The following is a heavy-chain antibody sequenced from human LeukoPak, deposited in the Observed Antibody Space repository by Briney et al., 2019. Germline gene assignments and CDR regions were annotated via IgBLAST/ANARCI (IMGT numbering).Heavy chain of an antibody. CDR3: TVYDSSGYYSNWFDP. V-gene: IGHV3-49*03. Sequence: GGSLRLSCTASGFTFGDYAMSWFRQAPGKGLEWVGFIRSKAYGGTTEYAASVKGRFTISRDDSKSIAYPQMNSLKTEDTAVYYCTVYDSSGYYSNWFDPWGQGTLVTVSS. D-gene: IGHD3-22*01. J-gene: IGHJ5*02. CDR1: GFTFGDYA. CDR2: IRSKAYGGTT.